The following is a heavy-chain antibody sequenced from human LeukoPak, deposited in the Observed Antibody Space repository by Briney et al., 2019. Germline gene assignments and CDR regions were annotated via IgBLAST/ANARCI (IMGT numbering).Heavy chain of an antibody. D-gene: IGHD3-22*01. Sequence: PSETLSLTCTVSGGSISSYYWSWIRQPPGKGLEWIGYIYYSGSTNYNPSLKSRLTISVDTSRSQFSLKLSSVTAADTAVYYCARDVEYYDSSGYAFDIWGQGTMVTVSS. J-gene: IGHJ3*02. CDR2: IYYSGST. V-gene: IGHV4-59*01. CDR3: ARDVEYYDSSGYAFDI. CDR1: GGSISSYY.